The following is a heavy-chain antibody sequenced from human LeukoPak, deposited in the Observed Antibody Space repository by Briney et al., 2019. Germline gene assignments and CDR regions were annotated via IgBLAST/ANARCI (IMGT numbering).Heavy chain of an antibody. J-gene: IGHJ4*02. CDR1: GASIRSGRNY. V-gene: IGHV4-39*01. D-gene: IGHD5-18*01. Sequence: SETLSLTCNVSGASIRSGRNYWGWLRQSPGKGLEWIGSIYYSGSSSYNPSLQSRVSISVDTSKNHISLKVFSLTAADTALYYCARHVSGSAMMHYFDYWGQENLVTVSS. CDR2: IYYSGSS. CDR3: ARHVSGSAMMHYFDY.